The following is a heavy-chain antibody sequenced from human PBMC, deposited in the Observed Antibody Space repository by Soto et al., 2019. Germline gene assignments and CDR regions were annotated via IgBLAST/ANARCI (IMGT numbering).Heavy chain of an antibody. CDR1: GGYINSGGFY. CDR3: ARGGIAGHWFDP. V-gene: IGHV4-31*03. J-gene: IGHJ5*02. CDR2: IFHSGGT. D-gene: IGHD6-13*01. Sequence: QVQLQESGPGLLKPSQTLSLTCNVSGGYINSGGFYWSWIRQHPGKGLEWIGSIFHSGGTLYNPSLNTRVTLSADTSKNQLSLHLRSVTVADTAVYYCARGGIAGHWFDPWGQGTLVTVSS.